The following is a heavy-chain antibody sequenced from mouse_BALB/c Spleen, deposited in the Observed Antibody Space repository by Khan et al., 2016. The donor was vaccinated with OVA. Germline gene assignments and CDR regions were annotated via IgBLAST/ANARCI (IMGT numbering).Heavy chain of an antibody. V-gene: IGHV2-6-7*01. J-gene: IGHJ2*01. Sequence: QVQLKESGPGLVAPSQSLSITCTVSGFSLTDYSVNWVRQPPGKGLEWLGLIWGDGSTDYNSALKSRLSISKDNSKSQVFLKMNSLQTDDTARYYGARDLGTGTAFDYWGQGTTLTVAS. CDR2: IWGDGST. CDR1: GFSLTDYS. CDR3: ARDLGTGTAFDY. D-gene: IGHD4-1*01.